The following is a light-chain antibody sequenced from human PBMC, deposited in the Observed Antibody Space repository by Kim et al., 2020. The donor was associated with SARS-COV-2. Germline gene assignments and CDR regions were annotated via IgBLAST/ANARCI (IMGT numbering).Light chain of an antibody. CDR2: AAS. Sequence: SLGESVTLSCRASQSVSSNLAWYQQKPGQAPRLLIYAASTRAPGIPARFSGSESGTEFTLTISSLQSEDFAVYYCQQYYNWPPPFGGGTKVDIK. CDR3: QQYYNWPPP. J-gene: IGKJ4*01. V-gene: IGKV3-15*01. CDR1: QSVSSN.